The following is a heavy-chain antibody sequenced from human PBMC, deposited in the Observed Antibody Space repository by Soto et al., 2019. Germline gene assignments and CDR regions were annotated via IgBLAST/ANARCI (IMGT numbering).Heavy chain of an antibody. J-gene: IGHJ4*02. V-gene: IGHV4-59*01. Sequence: QVQLQESGPGLVKPSETLSLTCTISGGSITNYYWSWIRQPPGKGLEWIGYVDYSRSTKYNPSLESRVTIAADTSKNQFSLRVTSVTAADTAVYYCAKYRRSGADGYTLDFWGQGILVTVSS. D-gene: IGHD5-12*01. CDR2: VDYSRST. CDR3: AKYRRSGADGYTLDF. CDR1: GGSITNYY.